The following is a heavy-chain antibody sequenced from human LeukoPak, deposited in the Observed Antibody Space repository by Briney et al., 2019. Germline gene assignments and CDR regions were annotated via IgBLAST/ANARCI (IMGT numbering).Heavy chain of an antibody. CDR2: INSDRRIT. CDR3: ARANGDLWVDY. V-gene: IGHV3-74*01. J-gene: IGHJ4*02. D-gene: IGHD4-17*01. CDR1: GFTFSSYW. Sequence: GGSLRLSCAASGFTFSSYWMHWVRQAPGEGLEWVSLINSDRRITIYADSVKGRFTISRDNAMNTLYLQMNSLRAEDTAVYYCARANGDLWVDYWGQGTLVTVSS.